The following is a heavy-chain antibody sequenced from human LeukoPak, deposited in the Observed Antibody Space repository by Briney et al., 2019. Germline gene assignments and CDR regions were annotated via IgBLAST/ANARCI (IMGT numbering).Heavy chain of an antibody. CDR1: GGSMSNYY. D-gene: IGHD2-2*02. CDR3: AREHIVVVPAAIGSHDAFDI. Sequence: SETLSLTCTVSGGSMSNYYWSWIRQPPGKGLDWIGYIYYRGSTNYNPSLKSRVTISVDTSKNQFSLKLSSVTAADTAVYYCAREHIVVVPAAIGSHDAFDIWGQGTMVTVSS. J-gene: IGHJ3*02. CDR2: IYYRGST. V-gene: IGHV4-59*12.